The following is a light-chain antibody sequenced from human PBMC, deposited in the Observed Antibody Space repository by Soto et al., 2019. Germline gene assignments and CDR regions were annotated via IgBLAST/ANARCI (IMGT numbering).Light chain of an antibody. J-gene: IGKJ1*01. CDR2: AAS. CDR1: ESISNN. Sequence: DIQMTQSPCSLSASVGDRVTITCRASESISNNLNWYQQKPGKAPKLLIYAASTLQSGVPSRFSGGGSGTDFTLTIGSLQPEDFTTYYCQQTYSTPRGAFGQGTKVEIK. CDR3: QQTYSTPRGA. V-gene: IGKV1-39*01.